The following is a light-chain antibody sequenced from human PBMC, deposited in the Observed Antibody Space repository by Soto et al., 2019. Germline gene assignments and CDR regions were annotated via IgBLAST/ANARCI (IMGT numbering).Light chain of an antibody. J-gene: IGKJ1*01. V-gene: IGKV3-20*01. CDR3: QQYDTSPCT. Sequence: DIVLAQSPGTLSLSPGERASLSCRADQSVNSVYLAWYQHKPGQAPRLLIYGASARATAIPDRFSGSGSGTDFTLTISRLEPEDFAVYYCQQYDTSPCTFGPGTKVDIK. CDR2: GAS. CDR1: QSVNSVY.